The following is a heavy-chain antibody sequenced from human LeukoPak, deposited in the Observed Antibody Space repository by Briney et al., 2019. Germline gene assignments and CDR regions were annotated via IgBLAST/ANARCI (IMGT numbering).Heavy chain of an antibody. V-gene: IGHV3-11*03. Sequence: PGGSLRLSCAASGFTFSDYYMSWIRQAPGKGLEWVSYISSSSSYTNYADSVKGRFTISRDNAKNSLYLQMNSLRAEDTAVYYCTRPSGYGDTLSDIDIWGQGTMVTVSS. CDR3: TRPSGYGDTLSDIDI. J-gene: IGHJ3*02. CDR2: ISSSSSYT. D-gene: IGHD4-17*01. CDR1: GFTFSDYY.